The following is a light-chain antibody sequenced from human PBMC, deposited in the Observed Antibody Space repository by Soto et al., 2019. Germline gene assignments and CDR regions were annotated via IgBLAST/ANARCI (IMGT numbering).Light chain of an antibody. CDR2: DTF. Sequence: IVLTQSPATLSFSPGERATLSCRASQSIAIYLAWYQQRSGQSPRLLIYDTFNRAPGIPDRFSGSGSGTDFTLTISSLEPEDFAVYYCQQRATWPWTFGQGTTVESK. J-gene: IGKJ1*01. CDR3: QQRATWPWT. CDR1: QSIAIY. V-gene: IGKV3-11*01.